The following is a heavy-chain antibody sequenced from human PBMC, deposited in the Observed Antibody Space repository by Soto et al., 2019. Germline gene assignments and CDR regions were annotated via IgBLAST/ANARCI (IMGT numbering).Heavy chain of an antibody. V-gene: IGHV4-59*01. D-gene: IGHD3-10*01. CDR1: GGSISGYY. Sequence: SETLSLTCTVAGGSISGYYWSWIRQPPGKGLEWIGYIFYSGGTNYNPSLMSRLTISVDTSKNQFSLKLRSVTAADTAVYYCARTYYYGSHCYMDVWGKGTSVTVSS. J-gene: IGHJ6*03. CDR3: ARTYYYGSHCYMDV. CDR2: IFYSGGT.